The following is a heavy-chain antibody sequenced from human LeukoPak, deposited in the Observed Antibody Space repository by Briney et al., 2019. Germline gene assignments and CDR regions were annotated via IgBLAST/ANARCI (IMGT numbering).Heavy chain of an antibody. Sequence: PSETLSLTCTVSGGSISSGGFYWSWIRQHPGKGLEWIGTMYYSGSTYYNPSLKSRVTILVDTSKNQFFLKLSSVTAADTAVYYCARVSYVVWWFDPWGQGTLVTVSS. CDR3: ARVSYVVWWFDP. J-gene: IGHJ5*02. V-gene: IGHV4-31*03. CDR2: MYYSGST. CDR1: GGSISSGGFY. D-gene: IGHD3-16*01.